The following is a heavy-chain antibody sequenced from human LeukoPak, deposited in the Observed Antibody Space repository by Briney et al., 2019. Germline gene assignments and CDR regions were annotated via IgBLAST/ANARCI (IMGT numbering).Heavy chain of an antibody. Sequence: PGGSLRLSCAASGFTFDDYATHWVRQAPGKGLEWVSGISWNSGSIGYADSVKGRFTISRDNAKNSLYLQMNSLRAEDTALYYCAREVTTLDSWGQGTLVTVSS. V-gene: IGHV3-9*01. CDR2: ISWNSGSI. D-gene: IGHD4-17*01. CDR1: GFTFDDYA. CDR3: AREVTTLDS. J-gene: IGHJ4*02.